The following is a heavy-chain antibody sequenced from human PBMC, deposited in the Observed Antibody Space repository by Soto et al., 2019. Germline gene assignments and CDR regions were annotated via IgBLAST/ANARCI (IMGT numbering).Heavy chain of an antibody. V-gene: IGHV3-30-3*01. CDR2: ISYDGSNK. CDR1: GFTFSSYA. CDR3: ARAREGY. J-gene: IGHJ4*02. Sequence: QVRLVESGGGVVQPGRSLRLSCAASGFTFSSYAMHWVRQAPGKGLEWVAVISYDGSNKYYADSVKGRFTISRDNSKNTLYLQMNSLRAEDTAVYYCARAREGYWGQGTLVTVSS.